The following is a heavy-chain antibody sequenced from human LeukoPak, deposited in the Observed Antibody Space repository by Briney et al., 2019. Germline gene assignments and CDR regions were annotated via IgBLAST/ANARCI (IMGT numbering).Heavy chain of an antibody. V-gene: IGHV3-30-3*01. D-gene: IGHD5-24*01. CDR3: AKDPTSWLQYSVYFDY. CDR2: ISYDGNIK. CDR1: GFIFNTYA. Sequence: GGSLRLSCAASGFIFNTYAMHWVRQAPGKGLEWVAVISYDGNIKQYADPVKGRFTISRDNSENTLYLQMNSLRVEDTAVYYCAKDPTSWLQYSVYFDYWGQGTLVTVSS. J-gene: IGHJ4*02.